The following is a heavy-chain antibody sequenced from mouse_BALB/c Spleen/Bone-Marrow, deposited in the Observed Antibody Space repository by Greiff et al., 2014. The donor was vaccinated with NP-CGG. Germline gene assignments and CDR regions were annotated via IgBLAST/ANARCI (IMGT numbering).Heavy chain of an antibody. D-gene: IGHD1-1*01. CDR1: GFTFSSFA. Sequence: EVKLMESRGGLVQPGGSRKLSCAASGFTFSSFAMHWVRQAPVKGLEWVAYISSGSSTIYYADTVMGRFTISRDNPKNTLFLQMTSLRSEDTAMYYCARSGSSSGYFDYWGQGTTLTVSS. V-gene: IGHV5-17*02. CDR2: ISSGSSTI. J-gene: IGHJ2*01. CDR3: ARSGSSSGYFDY.